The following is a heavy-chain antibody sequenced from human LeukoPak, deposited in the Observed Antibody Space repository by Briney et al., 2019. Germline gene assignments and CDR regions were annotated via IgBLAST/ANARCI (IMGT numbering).Heavy chain of an antibody. J-gene: IGHJ6*03. CDR3: ARGFINYMDV. V-gene: IGHV4-34*01. CDR1: GGSFSGYY. Sequence: SETLSLTCAVYGGSFSGYYWSWIRQPPGKGLEWIGEINHSGSTNYNPSLKSRVTISVDTSKNQFSLKLSSVTAADTAVYYCARGFINYMDVWGKGTTVTVSS. D-gene: IGHD3-10*01. CDR2: INHSGST.